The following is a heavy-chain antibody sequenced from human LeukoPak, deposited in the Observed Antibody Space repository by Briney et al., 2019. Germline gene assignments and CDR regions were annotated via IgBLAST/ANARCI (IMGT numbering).Heavy chain of an antibody. CDR3: AREELDPYYFDY. J-gene: IGHJ4*02. CDR2: INAGNGNT. D-gene: IGHD1-26*01. Sequence: ASVKVSCKASGYTFTSYAMHWVRQAPGQRLEWMGWINAGNGNTKYSQKFQGRVTITRDTSSSTAYIELSRLRSEDTAVYYCAREELDPYYFDYWGQGTLVTVYS. V-gene: IGHV1-3*01. CDR1: GYTFTSYA.